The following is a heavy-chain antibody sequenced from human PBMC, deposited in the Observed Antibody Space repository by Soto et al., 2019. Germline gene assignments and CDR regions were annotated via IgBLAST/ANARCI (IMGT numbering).Heavy chain of an antibody. CDR2: IIPILGIA. D-gene: IGHD2-2*01. CDR1: GGTFSSYT. V-gene: IGHV1-69*02. CDR3: ARAYCSSTSCQYIAAAGTGAFDI. J-gene: IGHJ3*02. Sequence: QVQLVQSGAEVKKPGSSVKVSCKASGGTFSSYTISWVRQAPGQGLEWMGRIIPILGIANYAQKFQGRVTITADKSTSTAYMELSSLRSEDTAVYYCARAYCSSTSCQYIAAAGTGAFDIWGQGTMVTVSS.